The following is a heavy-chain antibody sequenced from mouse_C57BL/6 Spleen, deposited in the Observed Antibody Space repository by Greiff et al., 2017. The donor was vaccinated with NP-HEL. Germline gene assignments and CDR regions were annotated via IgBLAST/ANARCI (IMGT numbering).Heavy chain of an antibody. CDR2: IDPSDSYT. CDR3: ARSGNYYGSSSAWFAY. CDR1: GYTFTSYW. J-gene: IGHJ3*01. D-gene: IGHD1-1*01. Sequence: VQLQQPGAELVKPGASVKLSCKASGYTFTSYWMQWVKQRPGQGLEWIGEIDPSDSYTNYNQKFKGKATLTVDTSSSTAYMQLSSLTSEDSAVYYCARSGNYYGSSSAWFAYWGQGTLVTVSA. V-gene: IGHV1-50*01.